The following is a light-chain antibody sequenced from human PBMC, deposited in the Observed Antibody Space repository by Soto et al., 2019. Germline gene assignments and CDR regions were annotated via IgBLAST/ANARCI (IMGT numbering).Light chain of an antibody. CDR3: QQYGSTPKT. Sequence: EIVLTQSPGTLSLSPGERATLSCRASQSVRSSYLAWFQQKPGQAPRLLIYGASSRATDIPDRFSGSESGTDFPITISRLEPEDFAVYYCQQYGSTPKTFGQGTKLEIK. CDR1: QSVRSSY. J-gene: IGKJ2*01. CDR2: GAS. V-gene: IGKV3-20*01.